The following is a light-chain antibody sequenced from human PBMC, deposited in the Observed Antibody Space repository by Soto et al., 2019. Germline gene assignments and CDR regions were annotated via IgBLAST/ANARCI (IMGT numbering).Light chain of an antibody. Sequence: DIVLTQSPGTLSLSPGETATLYCRTSQTINNMYLAGYQQKPGQAPRLLIYGASSRATGIPDRFSGSGSGTDFTLTISRLEPEDSAVYYCQQYGGSLYIFGQGTRLEI. CDR1: QTINNMY. CDR3: QQYGGSLYI. V-gene: IGKV3-20*01. CDR2: GAS. J-gene: IGKJ2*01.